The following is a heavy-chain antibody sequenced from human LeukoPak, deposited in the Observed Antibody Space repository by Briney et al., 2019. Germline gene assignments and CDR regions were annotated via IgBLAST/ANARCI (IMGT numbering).Heavy chain of an antibody. CDR1: GGSVISGSYY. D-gene: IGHD3-9*01. Sequence: SETLSLTCTVSGGSVISGSYYWSWIGQPPGKELEWIGYVSHSGNTNYNPSLKSRVTISKDTSKNQFSLKLSSVTAADTAVYYCVREHDWGDFDFWGQGTLVTVSS. J-gene: IGHJ4*02. CDR2: VSHSGNT. V-gene: IGHV4-61*01. CDR3: VREHDWGDFDF.